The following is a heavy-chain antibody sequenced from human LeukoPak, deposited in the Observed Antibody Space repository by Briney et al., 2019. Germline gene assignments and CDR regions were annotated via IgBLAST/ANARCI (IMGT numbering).Heavy chain of an antibody. CDR2: ISAYNGNT. CDR1: GYTFTSYG. D-gene: IGHD1-26*01. V-gene: IGHV1-18*01. CDR3: ARESSGSYHYYYYYGMDV. J-gene: IGHJ6*02. Sequence: GASVKVSCKASGYTFTSYGISWVRQAPGQGLEWMGWISAYNGNTNYAQKLQGRVTMTTDTSTSTAYKELRSLRSDDTAVYYCARESSGSYHYYYYYGMDVWGQGTTVTVSS.